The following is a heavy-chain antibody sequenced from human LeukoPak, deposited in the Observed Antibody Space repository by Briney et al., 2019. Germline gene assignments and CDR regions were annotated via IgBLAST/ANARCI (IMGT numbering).Heavy chain of an antibody. D-gene: IGHD7-27*01. CDR3: ARDLNWGQVDY. CDR2: INGDGSAT. V-gene: IGHV3-74*01. CDR1: GLTFSEHW. J-gene: IGHJ4*02. Sequence: GGSRRLSCAASGLTFSEHWMYWLRQAPGKGLAWVSRINGDGSATNYAGSMRGRFTISGDNARNIVYLQMNSLREDDTAVYYCARDLNWGQVDYWGQGTLVTVSS.